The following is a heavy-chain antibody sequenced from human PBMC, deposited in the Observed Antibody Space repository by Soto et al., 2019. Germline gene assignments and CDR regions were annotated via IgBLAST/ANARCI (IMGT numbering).Heavy chain of an antibody. CDR1: GFTFSNAW. CDR3: TTVYGTMVRGVQRTPFPSNYYYYYMDV. CDR2: IKSKTDGGTT. V-gene: IGHV3-15*05. J-gene: IGHJ6*03. D-gene: IGHD3-10*01. Sequence: GGSLRLSCAASGFTFSNAWMSWVRQAPGKGLEWVGRIKSKTDGGTTDYAAPVKGRFTISRDDSKNTQYLQMNSLKTEDTAVYYCTTVYGTMVRGVQRTPFPSNYYYYYMDVWGKGTTVTVSS.